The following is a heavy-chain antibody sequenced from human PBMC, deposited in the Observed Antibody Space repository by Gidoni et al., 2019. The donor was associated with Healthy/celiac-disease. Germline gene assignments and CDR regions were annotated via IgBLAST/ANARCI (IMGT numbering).Heavy chain of an antibody. D-gene: IGHD1-7*01. V-gene: IGHV1-69*04. CDR3: ARDPEGTIDY. Sequence: QVQLVQSGAEVKKPGSSVKVSCKASGGTFSSYAISWVRQAPGQGIEWMGRIIPILGIANYAQKFQGRVTITADKSTSTAYMELSSLRSEDTAVYYCARDPEGTIDYWGQGTLVTVSS. CDR2: IIPILGIA. CDR1: GGTFSSYA. J-gene: IGHJ4*02.